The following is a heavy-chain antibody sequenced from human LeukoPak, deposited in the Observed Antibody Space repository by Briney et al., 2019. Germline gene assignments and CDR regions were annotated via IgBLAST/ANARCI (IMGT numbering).Heavy chain of an antibody. CDR1: GFSLSTPEMC. Sequence: SGPALVKPTQTLTLTCTFSGFSLSTPEMCVTWSRQPPGKALEWLARIDWDDDKFYSPSLRTRLTISKDTPKNQVVLRMTNMDPVDTGTYYCARMTPDSPSFDYWGQGALITVSS. CDR3: ARMTPDSPSFDY. J-gene: IGHJ4*02. D-gene: IGHD2-15*01. CDR2: IDWDDDK. V-gene: IGHV2-70*17.